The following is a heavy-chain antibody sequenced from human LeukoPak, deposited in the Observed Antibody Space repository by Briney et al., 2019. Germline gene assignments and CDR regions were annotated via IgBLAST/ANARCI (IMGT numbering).Heavy chain of an antibody. CDR1: GFTFDDYA. J-gene: IGHJ6*03. Sequence: GGSLRLSCAASGFTFDDYAMHWVRQAPGKGLEWVSLISGDGGSTYYADSVKGRFTISRDNSKNSLYLQMNSLRTEDIAFYYCAKEVRRDRPYYYYYYYMDVWGKGTTVTVSS. D-gene: IGHD4-23*01. CDR3: AKEVRRDRPYYYYYYYMDV. V-gene: IGHV3-43*02. CDR2: ISGDGGST.